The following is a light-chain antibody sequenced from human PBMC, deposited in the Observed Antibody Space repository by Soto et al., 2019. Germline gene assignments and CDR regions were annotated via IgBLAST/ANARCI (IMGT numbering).Light chain of an antibody. J-gene: IGLJ3*02. CDR1: SSDVGGYNY. CDR3: SSYTSSDTLV. Sequence: QSALTQPASVSGSPGQSITISCTGTSSDVGGYNYVSWYQQHPPKAPKLMIYEVINRPSGVSNRFSGSKSGNTASLTTSGLQAEDEADYYCSSYTSSDTLVFGGGTKLTVL. CDR2: EVI. V-gene: IGLV2-14*01.